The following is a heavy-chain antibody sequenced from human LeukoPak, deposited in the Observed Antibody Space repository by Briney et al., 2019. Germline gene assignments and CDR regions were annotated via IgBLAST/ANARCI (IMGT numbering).Heavy chain of an antibody. Sequence: ASVKVSCKASGYTFTSYDINWVRQATGQGLEWMGWMNPNSGNTGYAQKFQGRVTMTRNTSISTAYMELSSLRSEDTAVYYCARGYVLRFLEWSYNWFDPWGQGTLVTASS. D-gene: IGHD3-3*01. CDR2: MNPNSGNT. V-gene: IGHV1-8*01. CDR3: ARGYVLRFLEWSYNWFDP. J-gene: IGHJ5*02. CDR1: GYTFTSYD.